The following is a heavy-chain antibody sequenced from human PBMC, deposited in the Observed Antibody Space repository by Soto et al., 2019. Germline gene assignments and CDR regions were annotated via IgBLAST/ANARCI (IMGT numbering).Heavy chain of an antibody. CDR1: GGSIRGYY. CDR3: ARGRYSYETIYYKFYYSALDV. Sequence: PSETLSLTCGVYGGSIRGYYWSWIRQSPGKGLEWIGDINDNGGTNYNPSLKSRVTTSLDTSKKQVSLMVSSVTAADTAVYYCARGRYSYETIYYKFYYSALDVRGQGTTVTVSS. D-gene: IGHD3-10*01. J-gene: IGHJ6*02. V-gene: IGHV4-34*01. CDR2: INDNGGT.